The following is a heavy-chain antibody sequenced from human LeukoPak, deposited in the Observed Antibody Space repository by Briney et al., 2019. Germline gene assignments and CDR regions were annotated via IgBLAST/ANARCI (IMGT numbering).Heavy chain of an antibody. Sequence: ASVKVSCKASGYTFSSYAMSWVRQAPGQGLEWMGWINTNTGNPTYAQGFTGRFVFSLDTSVSTAYLQITSLKAEDTAVYYCARVYYFDSRGHPNWFDPWGQGTLVTVPS. V-gene: IGHV7-4-1*02. J-gene: IGHJ5*02. D-gene: IGHD3-22*01. CDR3: ARVYYFDSRGHPNWFDP. CDR1: GYTFSSYA. CDR2: INTNTGNP.